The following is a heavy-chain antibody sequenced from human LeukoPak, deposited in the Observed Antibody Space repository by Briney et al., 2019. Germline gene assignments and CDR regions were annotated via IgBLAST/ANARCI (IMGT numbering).Heavy chain of an antibody. D-gene: IGHD2-2*01. Sequence: GGSLRLSCAASGFTFSSYAMHWVRQAPGKGLEYVSAISSNGGSTYYANSVKGRFTISRDNSKNTLYLQMGSLRAEDMAVYYCARSRYLEGDVWGKGTTVTVSS. CDR2: ISSNGGST. CDR3: ARSRYLEGDV. J-gene: IGHJ6*04. CDR1: GFTFSSYA. V-gene: IGHV3-64*01.